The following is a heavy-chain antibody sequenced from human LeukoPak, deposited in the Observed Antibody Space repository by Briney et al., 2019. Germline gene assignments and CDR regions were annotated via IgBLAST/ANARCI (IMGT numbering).Heavy chain of an antibody. Sequence: SETLSLTCTVSGGSINSGGYYWSWIRQYPGKGLEWIGYIYYSGSTYYNPSLKSRVTISVDKSKNQFSLKLSSVTAADTAVYYCASRYSSGWYSYYYYYGMDVWGQGTTVTVSS. CDR2: IYYSGST. D-gene: IGHD6-19*01. V-gene: IGHV4-31*03. J-gene: IGHJ6*02. CDR1: GGSINSGGYY. CDR3: ASRYSSGWYSYYYYYGMDV.